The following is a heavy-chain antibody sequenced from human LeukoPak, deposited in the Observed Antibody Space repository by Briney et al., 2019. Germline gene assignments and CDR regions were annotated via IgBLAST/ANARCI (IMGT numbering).Heavy chain of an antibody. CDR1: GYTFTSYG. V-gene: IGHV1-18*01. D-gene: IGHD3-10*01. J-gene: IGHJ6*03. CDR2: ISAYNGNT. CDR3: ARRVEYYYASYYYYMDV. Sequence: ASVKVSCKASGYTFTSYGISWVRQAPGQGLEWMGWISAYNGNTNYAQKLQGRVTMPTDTSTSTAYMELRSLRSDDTAVYYCARRVEYYYASYYYYMDVWGKGTTVTVSS.